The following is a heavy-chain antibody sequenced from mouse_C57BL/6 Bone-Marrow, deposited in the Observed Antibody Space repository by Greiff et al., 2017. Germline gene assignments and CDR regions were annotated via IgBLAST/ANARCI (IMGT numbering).Heavy chain of an antibody. V-gene: IGHV1-81*01. J-gene: IGHJ4*01. D-gene: IGHD2-4*01. CDR3: ARGVIYYDYGYAMDY. CDR2: IYPRSGNT. CDR1: GYTFTSYG. Sequence: QVQLQQSGAELARPGASVKLSCKASGYTFTSYGISWVKQRTGQGLEWIGEIYPRSGNTYYNEKFKGKATLTADKSSSTAYMELRSLTSEDSAVYFCARGVIYYDYGYAMDYWGQGTSVTVSS.